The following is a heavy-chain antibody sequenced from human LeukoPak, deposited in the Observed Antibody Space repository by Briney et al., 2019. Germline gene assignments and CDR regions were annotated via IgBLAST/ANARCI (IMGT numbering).Heavy chain of an antibody. CDR2: MNPKSGNT. J-gene: IGHJ3*02. Sequence: ASVKVSCKASGDTFTNYDINWVRQATGQGLEWMGWMNPKSGNTGYAQKFQGRVSMTTDTSTSTAYMELRSLRSDDTAVYYCARDPGHSLRGDAFDIWGQGTMVTVSS. V-gene: IGHV1-8*01. CDR1: GDTFTNYD. CDR3: ARDPGHSLRGDAFDI. D-gene: IGHD4-17*01.